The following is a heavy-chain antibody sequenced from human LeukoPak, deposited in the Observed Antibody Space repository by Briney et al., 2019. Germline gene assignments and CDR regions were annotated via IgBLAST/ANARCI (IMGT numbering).Heavy chain of an antibody. CDR2: IRYDGSNK. Sequence: GGSLRLSCAASGFTFSSYGTHWVRQAPGKGLEWVAFIRYDGSNKYYADSVKGRFTISRDNSKNTLYLQMNSLKAEDTAMYYGARTPPYSCGGDCSFDYWGQGTLVTVSS. D-gene: IGHD2-21*02. CDR3: ARTPPYSCGGDCSFDY. V-gene: IGHV3-30*02. J-gene: IGHJ4*02. CDR1: GFTFSSYG.